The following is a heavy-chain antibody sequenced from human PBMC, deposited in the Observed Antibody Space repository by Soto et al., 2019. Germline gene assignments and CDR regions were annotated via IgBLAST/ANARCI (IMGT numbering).Heavy chain of an antibody. V-gene: IGHV3-74*01. CDR3: ARESEDLTSNFDY. Sequence: GGSLRLSCAASGFTFSSYWMHWVRQAPGKGLVWVSHINSDGSSTSYADSVKGRFTISRDNAKNTLYLQMNSLRAEDTAVYYCARESEDLTSNFDYWGQGTLVTVSS. CDR2: INSDGSST. CDR1: GFTFSSYW. J-gene: IGHJ4*02.